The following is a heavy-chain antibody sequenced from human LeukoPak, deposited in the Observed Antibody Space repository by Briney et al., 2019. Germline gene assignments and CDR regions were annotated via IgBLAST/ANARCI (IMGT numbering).Heavy chain of an antibody. CDR3: ARDAVGMGATTGGFDY. CDR2: INWNGGST. CDR1: GFTFSTYA. Sequence: GGSLRLSCVASGFTFSTYAMSWVRQAPGKGLEWVSGINWNGGSTGYADSVKGRFTISRDNAKNSLYLQMNSLRAEDTALYYCARDAVGMGATTGGFDYWGQGTLVTVSS. D-gene: IGHD1-26*01. V-gene: IGHV3-20*04. J-gene: IGHJ4*02.